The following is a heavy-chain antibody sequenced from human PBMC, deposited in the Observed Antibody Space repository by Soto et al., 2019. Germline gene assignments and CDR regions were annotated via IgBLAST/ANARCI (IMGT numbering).Heavy chain of an antibody. J-gene: IGHJ6*03. CDR3: ARARYDGDFWSGYYYYYYYYMDV. CDR2: IYYSGST. CDR1: GGSISSYY. V-gene: IGHV4-59*01. Sequence: SETLSLTCTVSGGSISSYYWSWIRQPPGKGLKWIGYIYYSGSTNYNPSLKSRVTISVDTSKNQFSLKLSSVTAADTAVYYCARARYDGDFWSGYYYYYYYYMDVWGKGTTVTVSS. D-gene: IGHD3-3*01.